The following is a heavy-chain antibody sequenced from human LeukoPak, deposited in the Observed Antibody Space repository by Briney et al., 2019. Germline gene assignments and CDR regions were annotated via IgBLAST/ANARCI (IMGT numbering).Heavy chain of an antibody. D-gene: IGHD1-26*01. V-gene: IGHV1-18*01. CDR3: ARVGWGLREGRNWFDP. Sequence: ASVKVSCKASGYTFTSYGISWVRQAPGQGLEWMGWISAYNGNTNYAQKLQGRVTMATDTSTSTAYMELRSLRSDDTAVYYCARVGWGLREGRNWFDPWGQGTLVTVSS. CDR2: ISAYNGNT. CDR1: GYTFTSYG. J-gene: IGHJ5*02.